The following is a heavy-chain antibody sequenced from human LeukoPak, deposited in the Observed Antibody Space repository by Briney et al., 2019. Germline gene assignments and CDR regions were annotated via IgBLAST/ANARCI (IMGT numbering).Heavy chain of an antibody. CDR3: ARAIAAAGPYYFDY. CDR2: ISYDGSNK. V-gene: IGHV3-30*04. J-gene: IGHJ4*02. D-gene: IGHD6-13*01. Sequence: GGSLRLSCAASGFTFSSYAMHWVRQAPGEGLEWVAVISYDGSNKYYADSVKGRFTISRDNSKNTLYLQMNSLRAEDTAVYYCARAIAAAGPYYFDYWGQGTLVTVSS. CDR1: GFTFSSYA.